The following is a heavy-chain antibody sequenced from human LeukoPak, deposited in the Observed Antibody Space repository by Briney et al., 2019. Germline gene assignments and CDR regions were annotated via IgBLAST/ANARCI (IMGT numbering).Heavy chain of an antibody. CDR1: GGSISPYY. V-gene: IGHV4-59*01. D-gene: IGHD3-3*01. J-gene: IGHJ2*01. Sequence: PSETLSLTCTVSGGSISPYYWSWIRRPPGKGLEWIGYIYYTGSTNYNPSLKSRVTISVDTSKNQFSLKLTSMTAADTAVYYCARGGPVFEVVAYWNFDLWGRGTLVTVSS. CDR2: IYYTGST. CDR3: ARGGPVFEVVAYWNFDL.